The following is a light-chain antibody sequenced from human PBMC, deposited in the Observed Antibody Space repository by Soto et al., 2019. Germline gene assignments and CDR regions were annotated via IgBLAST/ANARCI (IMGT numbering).Light chain of an antibody. CDR2: ATS. CDR3: QQPPYT. J-gene: IGKJ3*01. Sequence: IQMTQSPSSLSASVGDRVTITCRASQTPRTFLNWYQQKPGKAPKLLIYATSTLQSGVPSRFSGRDSGADFTLTINILQPEDFATYYCQQPPYTFGPGTKVDIK. V-gene: IGKV1-39*01. CDR1: QTPRTF.